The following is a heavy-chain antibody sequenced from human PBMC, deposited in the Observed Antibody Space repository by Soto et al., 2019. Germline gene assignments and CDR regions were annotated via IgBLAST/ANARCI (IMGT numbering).Heavy chain of an antibody. V-gene: IGHV1-3*05. D-gene: IGHD4-4*01. CDR1: GYTFSSYA. Sequence: QVQLVQSGAEEKKPGASVKVSCKASGYTFSSYAMHWVRQAPGQRLEWMGWINAGNGDTKYSQKLQGRVTITRDTSATTDYMELSSLRSEDTAVYYCARGSTGRAYSWFDSWGQGTLVTVSS. CDR3: ARGSTGRAYSWFDS. J-gene: IGHJ5*01. CDR2: INAGNGDT.